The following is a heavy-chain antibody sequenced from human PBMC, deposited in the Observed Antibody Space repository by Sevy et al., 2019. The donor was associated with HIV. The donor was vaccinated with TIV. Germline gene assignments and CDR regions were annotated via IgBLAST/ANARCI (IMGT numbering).Heavy chain of an antibody. CDR1: GYTFTGHY. Sequence: ASVKVSCKASGYTFTGHYLHWVRQAPGRGLEWMGWIDPISAGTNYAQKFKGRVTMARDTSISTALMVLSRLRFDDTAMYYCVRIRFQTGAFDSWGQGTLVTVSS. CDR3: VRIRFQTGAFDS. J-gene: IGHJ4*02. CDR2: IDPISAGT. V-gene: IGHV1-2*02. D-gene: IGHD7-27*01.